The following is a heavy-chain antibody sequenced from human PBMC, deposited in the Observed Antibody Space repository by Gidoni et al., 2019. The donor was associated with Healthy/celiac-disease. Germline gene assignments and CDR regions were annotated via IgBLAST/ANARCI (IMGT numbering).Heavy chain of an antibody. CDR2: ISSDGSNN. CDR1: GFPVSSDA. CDR3: ARDLPTDYDFWSGSWDY. Sequence: QVQLVESGGGVVQPGRSLRLSCAASGFPVSSDAMHWVRTAPGKGLVWVAVISSDGSNNYYADSVKGRFTISRDNSKNTLYLQMNSLRAEDTAVYYCARDLPTDYDFWSGSWDYWGQGTLVTVSS. D-gene: IGHD3-3*01. J-gene: IGHJ4*02. V-gene: IGHV3-30-3*01.